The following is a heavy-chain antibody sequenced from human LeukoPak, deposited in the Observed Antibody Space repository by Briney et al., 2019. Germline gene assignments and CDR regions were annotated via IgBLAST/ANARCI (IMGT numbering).Heavy chain of an antibody. D-gene: IGHD2-8*02. Sequence: ASVTVSCKASGYTFTSYYMHWVRQAPGQGLEWMGLINPSGTNTNYARKFRGRVTMTRDTSTSTVYMDLGSLRSEDTAMYFCAREESGGYFDFWGQGTLVTVSS. J-gene: IGHJ4*02. V-gene: IGHV1-46*01. CDR2: INPSGTNT. CDR1: GYTFTSYY. CDR3: AREESGGYFDF.